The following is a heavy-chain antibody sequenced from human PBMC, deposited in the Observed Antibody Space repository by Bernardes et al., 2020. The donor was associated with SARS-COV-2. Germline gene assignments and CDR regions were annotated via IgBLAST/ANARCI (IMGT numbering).Heavy chain of an antibody. CDR1: GFTFSRYD. CDR3: ARDAGYHDSGTYGMDV. CDR2: IGTAGDT. D-gene: IGHD3-10*01. J-gene: IGHJ6*02. Sequence: GGSLRLSCAASGFTFSRYDMHWVRQARGKGLEWVSAIGTAGDTYYPGSVKGRFTISRENAKNALYLQMNNLRAGDTAVYYCARDAGYHDSGTYGMDVWGQGTTVTVSS. V-gene: IGHV3-13*01.